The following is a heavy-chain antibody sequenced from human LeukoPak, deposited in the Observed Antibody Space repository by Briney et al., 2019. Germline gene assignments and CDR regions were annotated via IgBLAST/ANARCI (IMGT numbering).Heavy chain of an antibody. V-gene: IGHV4-4*07. CDR2: IYTSGST. Sequence: SETLSLTCTVPGGSISSYYWSWIRQPAGKGLEWIGRIYTSGSTNYNPSLKSRVTMSVDTSKNQFSLKLSSVTAADTAVYYYARESGGTYYYDSSGHNWFDPWGQGTLVTVSS. CDR1: GGSISSYY. CDR3: ARESGGTYYYDSSGHNWFDP. D-gene: IGHD3-22*01. J-gene: IGHJ5*02.